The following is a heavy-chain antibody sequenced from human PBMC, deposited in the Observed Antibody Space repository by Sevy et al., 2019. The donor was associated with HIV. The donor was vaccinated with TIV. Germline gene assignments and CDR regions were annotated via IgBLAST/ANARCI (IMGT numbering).Heavy chain of an antibody. CDR1: GYTFTSYD. J-gene: IGHJ6*02. Sequence: ASVKVSCKASGYTFTSYDINWVRQATGQGLEWMGRMNPNSGNTGYAQKFQGRVTMTRNTSISTAYMELSSLRSEDTAVYYCARRYYDFWSGYYRFGMDVWGQRTTVTVSS. CDR3: ARRYYDFWSGYYRFGMDV. V-gene: IGHV1-8*01. CDR2: MNPNSGNT. D-gene: IGHD3-3*01.